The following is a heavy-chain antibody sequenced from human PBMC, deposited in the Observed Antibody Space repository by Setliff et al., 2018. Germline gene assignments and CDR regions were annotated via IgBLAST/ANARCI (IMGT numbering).Heavy chain of an antibody. Sequence: LRLSCAASGFTFSDYYMSWIRQAPGKGLEWVSYISSSSSYTNYADSVKGRFTISRDNAKNSLYLQMNSLRAEDTAVYYCARDWDYGDYANAFDIWGQGTMVTVSS. CDR2: ISSSSSYT. J-gene: IGHJ3*02. CDR3: ARDWDYGDYANAFDI. V-gene: IGHV3-11*06. D-gene: IGHD4-17*01. CDR1: GFTFSDYY.